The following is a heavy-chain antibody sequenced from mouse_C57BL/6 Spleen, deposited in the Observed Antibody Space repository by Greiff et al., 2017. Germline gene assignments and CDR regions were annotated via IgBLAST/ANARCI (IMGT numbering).Heavy chain of an antibody. V-gene: IGHV1-20*01. D-gene: IGHD1-1*01. Sequence: EVKLQQSGPELVKPGDSVKISCKASGYSFTGYFMNWVMQSHGKSLEWIGRINPYNGDTFYNQKFKGKATLTVDKSSSTAHMELRSLTSEDSAVYYCARHLITTVVEVYAMDYWGQGTSVTASS. J-gene: IGHJ4*01. CDR3: ARHLITTVVEVYAMDY. CDR1: GYSFTGYF. CDR2: INPYNGDT.